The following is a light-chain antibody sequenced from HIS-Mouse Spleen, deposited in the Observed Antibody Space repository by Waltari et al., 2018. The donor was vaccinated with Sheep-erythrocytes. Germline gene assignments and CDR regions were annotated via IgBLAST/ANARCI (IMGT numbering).Light chain of an antibody. CDR1: SSNIGSNY. Sequence: QSVLTQPPSASGTPGQRVTISCSGSSSNIGSNYVYWYQQLPGTAPKLLIYRNNRRPSWVPDRVSGSKSGTSASLAISGLRSEDEADYYCAAWDDSLSGVVFGGGTKLTVL. V-gene: IGLV1-47*01. CDR2: RNN. J-gene: IGLJ2*01. CDR3: AAWDDSLSGVV.